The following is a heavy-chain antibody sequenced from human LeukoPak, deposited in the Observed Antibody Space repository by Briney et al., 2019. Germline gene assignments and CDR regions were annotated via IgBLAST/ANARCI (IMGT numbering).Heavy chain of an antibody. D-gene: IGHD2-21*01. V-gene: IGHV4-38-2*02. J-gene: IGHJ4*02. Sequence: SETLSLTCTVSGYSISIGYYWGWIRQPPGKGLEWIGGIYHSGSTYYNPSLKSRVTISVDTSKNQFSLKLSSVTAADTAVYYCAAYCGGDCYSDTNFDYWGQGTLVTVSS. CDR2: IYHSGST. CDR1: GYSISIGYY. CDR3: AAYCGGDCYSDTNFDY.